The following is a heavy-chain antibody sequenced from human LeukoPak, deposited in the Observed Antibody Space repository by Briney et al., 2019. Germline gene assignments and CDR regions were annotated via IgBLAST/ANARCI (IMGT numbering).Heavy chain of an antibody. V-gene: IGHV3-74*01. CDR1: GFTFDDYT. J-gene: IGHJ6*02. D-gene: IGHD2-21*02. CDR2: INSDGSST. Sequence: GGSLRLSCAASGFTFDDYTMHWVRQAPGKGLVWVSRINSDGSSTSYADSVKGRFTISRDNAKNTLYLQMNSLRADDTAVYYCAIVTHYGMDVWGQGTTVTVSS. CDR3: AIVTHYGMDV.